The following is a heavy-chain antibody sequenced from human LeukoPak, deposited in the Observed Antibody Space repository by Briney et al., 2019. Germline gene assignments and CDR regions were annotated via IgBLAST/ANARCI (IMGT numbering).Heavy chain of an antibody. Sequence: GGSLRLSCAASGFTFSSYAMNWVRQTPGKGLEWVSTITRGGDSTFYADSVKGRFTISRDNSKNTVYLQMDSLRAEDTAVYYCTDSGISKPLDHWGQGTLVTVSS. D-gene: IGHD3-10*01. CDR1: GFTFSSYA. J-gene: IGHJ4*02. CDR3: TDSGISKPLDH. V-gene: IGHV3-23*01. CDR2: ITRGGDST.